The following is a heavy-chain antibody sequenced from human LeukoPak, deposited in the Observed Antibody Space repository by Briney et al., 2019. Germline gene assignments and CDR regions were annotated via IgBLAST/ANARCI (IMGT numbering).Heavy chain of an antibody. J-gene: IGHJ6*03. V-gene: IGHV4-4*07. D-gene: IGHD2-15*01. CDR2: IYTSGST. CDR3: ARRLRFYYYYMDV. CDR1: GASLSSYF. Sequence: SETLSLTCNVSGASLSSYFWSWIRQPPGKGLEWIGRIYTSGSTNYNPSLKSRVTISVDTSKSQFSLKLNSVTAADTAVYYCARRLRFYYYYMDVWGKGDHGHHLL.